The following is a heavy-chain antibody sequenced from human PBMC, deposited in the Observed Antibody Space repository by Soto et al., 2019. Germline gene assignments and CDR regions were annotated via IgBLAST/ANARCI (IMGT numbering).Heavy chain of an antibody. V-gene: IGHV3-33*06. J-gene: IGHJ4*02. CDR3: AKDDDTSSHYSILDF. CDR2: TWSGGRGE. CDR1: GFAFSYHG. Sequence: QVQLVESGGGVVPPGTSLRLSCAASGFAFSYHGIHWVRQAPGKGLEWVAVTWSGGRGEYYADSVRGRLTISRDNSKTTVYLQMNSLRVEDTAVYYCAKDDDTSSHYSILDFRGKGTLVTVST. D-gene: IGHD3-22*01.